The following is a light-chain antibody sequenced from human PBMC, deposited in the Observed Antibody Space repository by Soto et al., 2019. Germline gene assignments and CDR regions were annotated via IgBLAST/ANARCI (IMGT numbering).Light chain of an antibody. J-gene: IGLJ1*01. V-gene: IGLV2-14*01. Sequence: TQPASMSGYPRQPITISCTGTSSDVGSYNFVSWYQQLPGKAPKLMIYETSNRPSGVSNRFSSSKSGNTASLTISGLHAEDEADYYCCLYSSGSNYVLGTGTTLTV. CDR3: CLYSSGSNYV. CDR1: SSDVGSYNF. CDR2: ETS.